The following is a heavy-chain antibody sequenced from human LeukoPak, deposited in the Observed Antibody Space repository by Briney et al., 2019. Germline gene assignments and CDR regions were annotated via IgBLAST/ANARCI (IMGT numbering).Heavy chain of an antibody. D-gene: IGHD6-13*01. CDR1: GYTFTSYG. J-gene: IGHJ3*02. CDR3: ARTTLQQLGAFDI. Sequence: VASVKVSCKASGYTFTSYGISWVRQAPGQGLEWMGWINPNSGGTNYAQKFQGRVTMTRDTSISTAYMELSRLRSDDTAVYYCARTTLQQLGAFDIWGQGTMVTVSS. CDR2: INPNSGGT. V-gene: IGHV1-2*02.